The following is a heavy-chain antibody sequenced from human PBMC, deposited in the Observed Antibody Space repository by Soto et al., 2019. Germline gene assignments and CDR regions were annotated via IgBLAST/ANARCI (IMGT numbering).Heavy chain of an antibody. CDR2: IYYSGST. CDR1: GGSISSYY. J-gene: IGHJ4*02. D-gene: IGHD1-26*01. CDR3: AREDSDDSGSYIDY. Sequence: SETLSLTCTVSGGSISSYYWSWIRQPPRKGLEWIGYIYYSGSTNYNPSLKSRVTISVDTSKNQFSLKLRSVTAADTAVYYCAREDSDDSGSYIDYWGQGTLVTVSS. V-gene: IGHV4-59*01.